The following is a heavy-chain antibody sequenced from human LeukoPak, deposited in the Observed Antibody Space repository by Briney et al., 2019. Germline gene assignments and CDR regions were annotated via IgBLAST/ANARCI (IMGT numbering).Heavy chain of an antibody. Sequence: PSETLCLTCAVYGGSFSGYYWSWIRQPPGKGLEWIGEINHSGSTNYNPSLKSRVTISVDTSKNQFSLKLSAVTAADTAVYYCARGVYGSGSPTFDYWGQGTLVTVSS. J-gene: IGHJ4*02. D-gene: IGHD3-10*01. CDR3: ARGVYGSGSPTFDY. CDR2: INHSGST. V-gene: IGHV4-34*01. CDR1: GGSFSGYY.